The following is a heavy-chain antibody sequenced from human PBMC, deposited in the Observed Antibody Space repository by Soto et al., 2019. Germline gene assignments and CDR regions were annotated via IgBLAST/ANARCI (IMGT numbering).Heavy chain of an antibody. CDR3: ARSLTEGYCTITGCYTRPLYGMDV. J-gene: IGHJ6*02. V-gene: IGHV1-2*02. CDR2: INPNSGGT. D-gene: IGHD2-2*02. CDR1: GYTFTSYD. Sequence: GASVKVSCKASGYTFTSYDINWLRQAPGQGLEWMGWINPNSGGTNYAQKFQGRVTVTRDTPTSTAYMELSRLTSDDTAVYYCARSLTEGYCTITGCYTRPLYGMDVWGQGTTVTVSS.